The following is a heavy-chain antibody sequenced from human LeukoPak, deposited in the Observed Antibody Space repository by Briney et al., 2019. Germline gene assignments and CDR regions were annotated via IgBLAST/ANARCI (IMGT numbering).Heavy chain of an antibody. D-gene: IGHD3-10*01. CDR1: GGSFSGYY. CDR3: ARGQVTAMVRGVRYNWFDP. Sequence: SETLSLTCAVYGGSFSGYYWSWIRQPPGKGLEWIGEINHSGSTNYNPSLKSRVTISVDTSKNQFSLKLSPVTAADTAVYYCARGQVTAMVRGVRYNWFDPWGQGTLVTVSS. J-gene: IGHJ5*02. V-gene: IGHV4-34*01. CDR2: INHSGST.